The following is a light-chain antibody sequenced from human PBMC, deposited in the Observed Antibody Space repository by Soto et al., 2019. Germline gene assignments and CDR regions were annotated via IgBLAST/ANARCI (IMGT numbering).Light chain of an antibody. CDR3: QQSYSGLYT. Sequence: DIQMTQSPSSLSASVGDRVTITCRASQTISRFLSWYQKKPGKAPKLLIYAASTLQPGVPSRFNGSGSGTDFTLTIRSLPPEAVATYYCQQSYSGLYTFGQGTQLEIK. CDR2: AAS. V-gene: IGKV1-39*01. J-gene: IGKJ2*01. CDR1: QTISRF.